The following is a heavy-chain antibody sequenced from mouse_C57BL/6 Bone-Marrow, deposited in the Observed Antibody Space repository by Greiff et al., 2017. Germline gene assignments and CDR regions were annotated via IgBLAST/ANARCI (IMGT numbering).Heavy chain of an antibody. J-gene: IGHJ3*01. Sequence: EVKLMESGGDLVKPGGSLKLSCAASGFTFSSYGMSWVRQTPDKRLEWVATISSGGSYTSYPDSVKGRFTISRDNAKNTLYLQMSSLKSEDTAMYYCAREDYYGSMFAYWGQGTLVTVSA. CDR2: ISSGGSYT. D-gene: IGHD1-1*01. CDR3: AREDYYGSMFAY. CDR1: GFTFSSYG. V-gene: IGHV5-6*01.